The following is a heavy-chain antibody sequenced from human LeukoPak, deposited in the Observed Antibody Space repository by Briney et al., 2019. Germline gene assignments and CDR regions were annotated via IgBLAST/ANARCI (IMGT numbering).Heavy chain of an antibody. CDR3: VRNLFYGSGSLAY. CDR2: ITSDSNFR. D-gene: IGHD3-10*01. CDR1: GFTFNSYN. Sequence: GGSLRLSCAASGFTFNSYNMNWVRQAPGKGLEWVSLITSDSNFRYYADSVKGRFTISRDNTNNSLYLQMSSLRPEDTAIYYCVRNLFYGSGSLAYWGRGTPVTVSS. V-gene: IGHV3-21*01. J-gene: IGHJ4*02.